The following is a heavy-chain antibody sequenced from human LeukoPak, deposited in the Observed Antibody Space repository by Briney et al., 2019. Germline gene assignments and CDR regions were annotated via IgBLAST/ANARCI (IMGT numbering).Heavy chain of an antibody. CDR3: ARGAIVGATLFDY. J-gene: IGHJ4*02. CDR1: GFTFSSYS. V-gene: IGHV3-21*01. CDR2: ISSSSSYI. Sequence: PGGSLRLSCAASGFTFSSYSMNWVRQAPGEGREWVSSISSSSSYIYYADSVKGRFTISRDNAKNSLYLQMNSLRAEDTAVYYCARGAIVGATLFDYWGQGTLVTVSS. D-gene: IGHD1-26*01.